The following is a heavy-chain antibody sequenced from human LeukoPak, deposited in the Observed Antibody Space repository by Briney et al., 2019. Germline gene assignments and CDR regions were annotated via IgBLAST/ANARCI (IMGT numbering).Heavy chain of an antibody. Sequence: PGGSLRLSCAASGFTFSSYSINWVRQAPGKGLEWVSSISSSGNYIYYTDSVKGRFTISRDNAKNSLFLQMNSLRAEDTAVYYCALGEAAQPFDYWGQGTLATVSS. V-gene: IGHV3-21*01. CDR1: GFTFSSYS. CDR3: ALGEAAQPFDY. D-gene: IGHD2-15*01. CDR2: ISSSGNYI. J-gene: IGHJ4*02.